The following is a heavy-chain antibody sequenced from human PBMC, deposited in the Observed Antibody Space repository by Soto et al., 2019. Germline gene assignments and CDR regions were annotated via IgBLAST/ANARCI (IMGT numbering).Heavy chain of an antibody. CDR2: ISAYNGNT. D-gene: IGHD2-2*03. CDR1: GYTFTSYG. J-gene: IGHJ5*02. CDR3: ARDLDIVVVPAALLPFDP. Sequence: ASVKVSCKASGYTFTSYGISWVRQAPGQGLEWMGWISAYNGNTNYAQKLQGRVTMTTDTSTSTAYMELRSLRSDDTAVYYCARDLDIVVVPAALLPFDPWGQGTLVTVSS. V-gene: IGHV1-18*01.